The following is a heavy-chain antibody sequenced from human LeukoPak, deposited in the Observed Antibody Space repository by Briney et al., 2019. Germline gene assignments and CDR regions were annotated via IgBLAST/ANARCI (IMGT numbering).Heavy chain of an antibody. CDR2: ISSNGHT. CDR1: GFTFRKYS. D-gene: IGHD2/OR15-2a*01. Sequence: GGSLRLSCSASGFTFRKYSMHWVRQGPGKGLEYVSAISSNGHTYYADSVKGRFTISRDNSRSTLYLQMSSLRPEDTAVYYCVKDNREEDWFDPWGQGTLVTVSS. V-gene: IGHV3-64D*09. CDR3: VKDNREEDWFDP. J-gene: IGHJ5*02.